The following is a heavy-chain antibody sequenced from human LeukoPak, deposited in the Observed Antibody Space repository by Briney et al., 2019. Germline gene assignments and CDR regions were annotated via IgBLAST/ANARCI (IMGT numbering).Heavy chain of an antibody. V-gene: IGHV4-38-2*02. Sequence: SETLSLTCTVSGYSISSGYYWGWIRQPPGKGLEWIGSIYHSGSTYYNPSLKSRVTISVDTSKNQFSLKLSSVTAADTAVYYCARVSSSWYPDYWGQGTLVTVSS. CDR2: IYHSGST. CDR1: GYSISSGYY. CDR3: ARVSSSWYPDY. J-gene: IGHJ4*02. D-gene: IGHD6-13*01.